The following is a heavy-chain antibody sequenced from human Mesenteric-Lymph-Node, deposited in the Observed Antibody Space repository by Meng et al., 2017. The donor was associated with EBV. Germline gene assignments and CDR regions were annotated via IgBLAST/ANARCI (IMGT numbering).Heavy chain of an antibody. Sequence: QVQLQESGPGLVKPSGTLSLTCALSGGSISSSNWWSWVRQTPGKGLEWIGEIYHSGNTNYTPSLGGRAAISLDKSKNQYSLRLSSVTAADTAVYYCARSGYCSTTSCYPFDYWGQGILVTVSS. D-gene: IGHD2-2*01. J-gene: IGHJ4*02. V-gene: IGHV4-4*02. CDR3: ARSGYCSTTSCYPFDY. CDR2: IYHSGNT. CDR1: GGSISSSNW.